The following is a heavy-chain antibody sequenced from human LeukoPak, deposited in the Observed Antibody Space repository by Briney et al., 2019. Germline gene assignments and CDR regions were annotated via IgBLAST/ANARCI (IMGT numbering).Heavy chain of an antibody. V-gene: IGHV3-11*01. D-gene: IGHD3-3*01. Sequence: GGSLRLSCAASGFTFSDYNMRWIRQAPGKGLEWVSSISRSGSTKYYADSVKGRFTISRDNAKNSLFLQMNSLRAEDTAVYYCAKHLRITIFGDNDPWGQGTLVTVSS. J-gene: IGHJ5*02. CDR2: ISRSGSTK. CDR1: GFTFSDYN. CDR3: AKHLRITIFGDNDP.